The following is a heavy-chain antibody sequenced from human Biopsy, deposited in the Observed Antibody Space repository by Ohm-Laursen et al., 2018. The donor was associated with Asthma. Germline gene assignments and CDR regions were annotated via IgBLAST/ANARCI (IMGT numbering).Heavy chain of an antibody. J-gene: IGHJ4*02. CDR3: ARVKDGYNFDY. CDR1: GGSISSGGDS. V-gene: IGHV4-30-2*01. D-gene: IGHD5-24*01. Sequence: TLSLTCAVSGGSISSGGDSGSWIRQPPGKGQERIGYIYHSGSTYYNPSLKSRVTISIDRSKNQFSLKRSTVSAADTAVYYCARVKDGYNFDYWGQGTLVTVSS. CDR2: IYHSGST.